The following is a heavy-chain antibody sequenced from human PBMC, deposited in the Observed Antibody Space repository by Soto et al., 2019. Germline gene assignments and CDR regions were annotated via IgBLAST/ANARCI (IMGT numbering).Heavy chain of an antibody. V-gene: IGHV4-59*01. CDR3: ARDLIYDYIWGAPNYYMDV. Sequence: SETLSLTCTVSGGSISSYYWSWIRQPPGKGLEWIGYIYYSGSTNYNPSLKSRATISVDTSKNQFSLKLSSVTAADTAVYYCARDLIYDYIWGAPNYYMDVWGKGTTVTVSS. D-gene: IGHD3-16*01. CDR2: IYYSGST. J-gene: IGHJ6*03. CDR1: GGSISSYY.